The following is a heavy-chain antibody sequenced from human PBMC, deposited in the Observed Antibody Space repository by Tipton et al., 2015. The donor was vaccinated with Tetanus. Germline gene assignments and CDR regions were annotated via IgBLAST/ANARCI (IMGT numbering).Heavy chain of an antibody. CDR2: IWYDGSNK. CDR3: ARPIVATIFSPSSFGMDV. J-gene: IGHJ6*02. Sequence: SLRLSCAASGFTFSSYGMHWVRQAPGKGLEWVAVIWYDGSNKYYADSVKGRFTISRDNSKNTLYLQMNSLRAEDTAVYYCARPIVATIFSPSSFGMDVWGQGTTVTVSS. D-gene: IGHD5-12*01. V-gene: IGHV3-33*01. CDR1: GFTFSSYG.